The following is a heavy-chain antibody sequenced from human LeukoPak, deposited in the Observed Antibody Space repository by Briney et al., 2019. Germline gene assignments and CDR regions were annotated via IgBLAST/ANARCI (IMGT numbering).Heavy chain of an antibody. CDR3: AHIPKDPHSSKDWFDP. CDR2: ISGSGGST. V-gene: IGHV3-23*01. CDR1: GFTFSSYA. J-gene: IGHJ5*02. D-gene: IGHD2-21*01. Sequence: GGSLRLSCAASGFTFSSYAMSWVRQAPGKGLEWVSAISGSGGSTYYADSVKGRFTISRDNSKNTLYLQMNSLRAEDTAVYYCAHIPKDPHSSKDWFDPWGQGTLVTVSS.